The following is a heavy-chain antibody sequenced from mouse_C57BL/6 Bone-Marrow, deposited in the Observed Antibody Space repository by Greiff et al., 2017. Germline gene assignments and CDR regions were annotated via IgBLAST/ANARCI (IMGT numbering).Heavy chain of an antibody. D-gene: IGHD1-1*01. V-gene: IGHV2-2*01. CDR3: ARQRLLYGSSYGYFEV. CDR2: IWSGGST. J-gene: IGHJ1*03. Sequence: QVQLMESGPGLVQPSQSLSITCTVSGFSFTSYGVHWVRQSPGKGLEWLGVIWSGGSTDYYAAFIYSLSIIKGNTTSHVLFKMNSLQADDTAIYYWARQRLLYGSSYGYFEVWGTGTTVTVSS. CDR1: GFSFTSYG.